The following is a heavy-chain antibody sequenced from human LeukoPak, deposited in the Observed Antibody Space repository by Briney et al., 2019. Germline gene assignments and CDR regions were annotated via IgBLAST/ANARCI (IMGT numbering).Heavy chain of an antibody. D-gene: IGHD2-15*01. CDR2: ISAYNGNT. J-gene: IGHJ5*02. V-gene: IGHV1-18*04. CDR3: AFGGGGWYRKGWFDP. CDR1: GYTFTSYG. Sequence: GASVKVSCKASGYTFTSYGISWVRQAPGQGLEWMGWISAYNGNTNYAQKLQGRVTMTTDTSTSTAYMELRSLRSDDTAVYCCAFGGGGWYRKGWFDPWGQGTLVTVSS.